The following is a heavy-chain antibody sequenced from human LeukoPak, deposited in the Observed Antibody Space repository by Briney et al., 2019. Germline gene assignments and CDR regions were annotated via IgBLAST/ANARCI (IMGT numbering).Heavy chain of an antibody. Sequence: SETLSLTCTVSGYSISSGFYWGWIRQPPGEGLEWIGNIYHSGSTYDNPSLNSRVTISVDTSKHPFSLNLSSVTAADTPVYFCARGYCPNGVCSTGPTQAWGQGSLVTVPS. J-gene: IGHJ4*02. D-gene: IGHD2-8*01. CDR3: ARGYCPNGVCSTGPTQA. V-gene: IGHV4-38-2*02. CDR1: GYSISSGFY. CDR2: IYHSGST.